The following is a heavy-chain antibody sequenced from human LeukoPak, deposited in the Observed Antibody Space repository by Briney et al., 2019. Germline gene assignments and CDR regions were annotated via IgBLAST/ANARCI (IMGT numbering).Heavy chain of an antibody. CDR1: GFTFSRYD. Sequence: PGGSLRLSCAASGFTFSRYDMSWVRQAPGKGLERVSGISDTGESTYYVYSVKGRFTISRDNSKNTLYLQMNSLRAEDTAVYHCAKERTETTAYFDYWGQGTLVTVSS. CDR3: AKERTETTAYFDY. J-gene: IGHJ4*02. V-gene: IGHV3-23*01. D-gene: IGHD4-17*01. CDR2: ISDTGEST.